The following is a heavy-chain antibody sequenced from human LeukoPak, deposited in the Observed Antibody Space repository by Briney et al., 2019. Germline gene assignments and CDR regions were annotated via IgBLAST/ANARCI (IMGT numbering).Heavy chain of an antibody. Sequence: PGGSLRLSCAPSGFTFSSYAMSWVRQAPGKGLEWVGRIKSKTDGGTTDYAAPVKGRFTISRDDSKNTLYLQMNSLKTEDTAVYYCTSHSSFSILGNWGQGTLVTVSS. CDR3: TSHSSFSILGN. J-gene: IGHJ4*02. D-gene: IGHD2-21*01. CDR2: IKSKTDGGTT. CDR1: GFTFSSYA. V-gene: IGHV3-15*01.